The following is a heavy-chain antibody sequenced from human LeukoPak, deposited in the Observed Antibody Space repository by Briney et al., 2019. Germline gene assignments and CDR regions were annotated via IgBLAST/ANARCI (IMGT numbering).Heavy chain of an antibody. CDR1: EFSFTNYW. V-gene: IGHV3-74*01. D-gene: IGHD2-2*01. J-gene: IGHJ4*02. CDR2: INTDGSTT. Sequence: QTGGPLRLSCEASEFSFTNYWMYWVRQAPGKGLAWVSAINTDGSTTTYADSVKGRFTISRDNARNTLYLQMNSLRAEDTAVYYCARALFQVPYYFDFWGQGTLVTVSS. CDR3: ARALFQVPYYFDF.